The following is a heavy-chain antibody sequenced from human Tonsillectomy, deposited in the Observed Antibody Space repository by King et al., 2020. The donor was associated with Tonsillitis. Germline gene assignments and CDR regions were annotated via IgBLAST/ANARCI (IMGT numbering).Heavy chain of an antibody. CDR1: GGSISSGDYY. Sequence: QLQESGPGLVKPSQTLSLTCTVSGGSISSGDYYWSWIRQPPGKGLEWIGYIYNSGSTYYNPSLKSRVTISVDTSKNQFSLGLTSVTAPETAVYYCARVRGAVFDYVWGSYRSPPDAFDIWGQGTMVTVSS. CDR3: ARVRGAVFDYVWGSYRSPPDAFDI. J-gene: IGHJ3*02. V-gene: IGHV4-30-4*01. D-gene: IGHD3-16*02. CDR2: IYNSGST.